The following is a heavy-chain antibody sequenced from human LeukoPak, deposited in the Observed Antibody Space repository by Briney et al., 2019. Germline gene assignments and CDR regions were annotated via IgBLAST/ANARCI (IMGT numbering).Heavy chain of an antibody. Sequence: ASVKVSCKASGYTFTGYYMHWVRQAPGQVLEWMGWINPNSGGTNYAQKFQGRVTMTRNTSISTAYMELSRLRSDDTAVYYCAATHSTYYDFWSGRRDYWGQGTLVTVSS. CDR1: GYTFTGYY. CDR3: AATHSTYYDFWSGRRDY. V-gene: IGHV1-2*02. D-gene: IGHD3-3*01. CDR2: INPNSGGT. J-gene: IGHJ4*02.